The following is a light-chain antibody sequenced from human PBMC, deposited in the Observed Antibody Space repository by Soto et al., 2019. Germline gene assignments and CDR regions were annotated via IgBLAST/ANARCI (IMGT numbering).Light chain of an antibody. J-gene: IGKJ1*01. CDR1: QSVSSSY. CDR3: QEYGSSRA. V-gene: IGKV3-20*01. CDR2: GTS. Sequence: EIALTQSPGTLSLSPGERATLSCRASQSVSSSYLAWYQQKPGQAPRLLIYGTSSRATGIPDRFSGSGSGTDFTLTISRLEPEDVAVYFCQEYGSSRAFVQGTKVEIK.